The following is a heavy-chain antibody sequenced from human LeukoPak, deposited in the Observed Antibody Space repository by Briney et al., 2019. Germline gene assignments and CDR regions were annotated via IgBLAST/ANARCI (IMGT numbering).Heavy chain of an antibody. Sequence: PSQTLSLTCAISGDSVSSNIAAWHWIRQSPSRGLEWLGRTYYKSKWYNDYAVSVKSRITFNPDTSENQFSLHLNSVTPEDTAVYYCARESAVYSLKENWFDPWGQGTLVTVSS. D-gene: IGHD2-8*01. V-gene: IGHV6-1*01. CDR3: ARESAVYSLKENWFDP. CDR2: TYYKSKWYN. J-gene: IGHJ5*02. CDR1: GDSVSSNIAA.